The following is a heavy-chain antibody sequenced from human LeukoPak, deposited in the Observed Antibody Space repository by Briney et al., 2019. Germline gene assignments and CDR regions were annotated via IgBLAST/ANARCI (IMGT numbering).Heavy chain of an antibody. D-gene: IGHD1-26*01. CDR1: GFTFSTSW. CDR3: ARDAGWGYYDL. Sequence: GGSLRLSCVASGFTFSTSWVTWVRQAPGKGLEWVANIDKHGSGKYYADSVKGRLAISRDYAKNSVFLQMNSLRAEDTSVYSCARDAGWGYYDLWGQGTPVTVSS. V-gene: IGHV3-7*01. CDR2: IDKHGSGK. J-gene: IGHJ4*02.